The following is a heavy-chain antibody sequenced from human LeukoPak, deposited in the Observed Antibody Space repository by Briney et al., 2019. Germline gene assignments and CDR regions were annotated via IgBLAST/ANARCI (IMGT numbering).Heavy chain of an antibody. CDR3: ARDNNWNYGGGFDY. CDR2: IKQDGSEK. Sequence: GGSLRLSCAASGFTYSSYWMSWVRQAPGKGLEWVANIKQDGSEKYYVDSVKGRFTISRDNAKNSLYLQMNSLRAEDTAVYYCARDNNWNYGGGFDYWGQGTLVTVSS. V-gene: IGHV3-7*01. J-gene: IGHJ4*02. D-gene: IGHD1-7*01. CDR1: GFTYSSYW.